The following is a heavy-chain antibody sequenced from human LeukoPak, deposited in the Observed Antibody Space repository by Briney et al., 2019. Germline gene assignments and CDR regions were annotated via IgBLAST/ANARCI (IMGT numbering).Heavy chain of an antibody. CDR2: IWYDGSNK. CDR1: GFTFSSYG. CDR3: ARDVGTGTSYYFDY. V-gene: IGHV3-33*01. J-gene: IGHJ4*02. Sequence: GGSLRLSCAASGFTFSSYGMHWVRQAPGKGLEWVAVIWYDGSNKYYADSVKGRFTISRDNSKNTLYLQMNSLRAEDTAVYYCARDVGTGTSYYFDYWGQGTLVTVSS. D-gene: IGHD1-1*01.